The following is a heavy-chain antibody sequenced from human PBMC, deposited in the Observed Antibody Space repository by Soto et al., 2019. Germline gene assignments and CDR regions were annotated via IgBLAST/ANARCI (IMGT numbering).Heavy chain of an antibody. D-gene: IGHD1-1*01. Sequence: SVKVSCKASGGTFSSYAISWVRQAPGQGLEWMGGIIPIFGTANYAQKFQGRVTITADESTSTAYMELSSLRSEDTAVYYCARVPESSRRERVPGRYGLDVWGQGTTVTVSS. J-gene: IGHJ6*02. V-gene: IGHV1-69*13. CDR1: GGTFSSYA. CDR2: IIPIFGTA. CDR3: ARVPESSRRERVPGRYGLDV.